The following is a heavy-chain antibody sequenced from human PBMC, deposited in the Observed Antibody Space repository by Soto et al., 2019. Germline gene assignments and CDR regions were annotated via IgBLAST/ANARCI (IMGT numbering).Heavy chain of an antibody. V-gene: IGHV6-1*01. CDR3: ARSNSSGWYVDY. CDR2: TYYRSKWDN. CDR1: GDSVSSNSAA. J-gene: IGHJ4*02. D-gene: IGHD6-19*01. Sequence: QSQTLSLTCAISGDSVSSNSAAWNWIRQSPSRGLEWLGRTYYRSKWDNDYAVSVKSRITINPDTSKNQSSLQLNSVTPEDTAVYYCARSNSSGWYVDYWGQGTLVPVSS.